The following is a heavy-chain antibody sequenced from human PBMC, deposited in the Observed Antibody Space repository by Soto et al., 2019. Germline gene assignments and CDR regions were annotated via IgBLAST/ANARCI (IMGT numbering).Heavy chain of an antibody. V-gene: IGHV4-59*01. D-gene: IGHD6-19*01. J-gene: IGHJ4*02. CDR2: IYYSGST. CDR1: GGSISSYY. Sequence: SGTLSLTCTVSGGSISSYYWSWIRQPPGKGLEWIGYIYYSGSTNYNPSLKSRVTISVDPSKNQFSLRLSSVTAADTAVYYCAKSLCDTSAWKTDSWGQGAVVTVSS. CDR3: AKSLCDTSAWKTDS.